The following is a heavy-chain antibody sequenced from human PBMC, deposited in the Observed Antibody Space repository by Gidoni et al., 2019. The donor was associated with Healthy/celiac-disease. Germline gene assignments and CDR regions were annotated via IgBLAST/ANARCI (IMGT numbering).Heavy chain of an antibody. Sequence: QVQLQESGPASVKPSETLSLTFTVSGRSISSYYCSWIRQPAEKGLEWIGRLYTSGSTNYNPSLKSRVTMSVDTSKNRFSLKLSSVTAADTAMYYCAREMYYYDSSGYFFNWFDPWGQGTLVTVSS. CDR1: GRSISSYY. CDR3: AREMYYYDSSGYFFNWFDP. D-gene: IGHD3-22*01. CDR2: LYTSGST. V-gene: IGHV4-4*07. J-gene: IGHJ5*02.